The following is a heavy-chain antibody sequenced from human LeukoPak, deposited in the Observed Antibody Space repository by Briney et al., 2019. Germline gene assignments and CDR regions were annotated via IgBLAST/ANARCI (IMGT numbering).Heavy chain of an antibody. CDR1: GGSISSDSYY. V-gene: IGHV4-39*01. J-gene: IGHJ6*03. CDR3: ARGGYNYGSDSYFYYFMDV. Sequence: PSETLSLTCTVSGGSISSDSYYWGWIRQPPGKGLEWIGYMYHTGTSYYNPSLKSRVTISVDTSKNQFSLKLSSVTAADTAVCFCARGGYNYGSDSYFYYFMDVWGKGTTVTVSS. D-gene: IGHD3-10*01. CDR2: MYHTGTS.